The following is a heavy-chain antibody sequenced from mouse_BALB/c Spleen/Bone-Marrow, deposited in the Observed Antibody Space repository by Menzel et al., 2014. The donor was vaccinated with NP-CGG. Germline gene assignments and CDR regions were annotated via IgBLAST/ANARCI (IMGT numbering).Heavy chain of an antibody. V-gene: IGHV5-6-3*01. CDR1: GFTFSNYG. Sequence: EVKVVESGGGLVQPGGSLKLSCAASGFTFSNYGMSWVRQTPDKRLELVATINSNGGSTYYPDSVKGRFTISRDTAKNTLYLQMSSLKSEETAMYYCVRGNYSNYVDYFDFWGQGTTLTVSS. D-gene: IGHD2-5*01. J-gene: IGHJ2*01. CDR2: INSNGGST. CDR3: VRGNYSNYVDYFDF.